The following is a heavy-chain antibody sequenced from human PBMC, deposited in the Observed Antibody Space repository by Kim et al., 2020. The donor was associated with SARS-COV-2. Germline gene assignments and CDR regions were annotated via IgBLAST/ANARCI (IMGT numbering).Heavy chain of an antibody. CDR3: TSALVMAPLPSGYCDGGSCYFGDY. V-gene: IGHV3-48*03. Sequence: GGSLRLSCAASGFTFSSYEMNWVRQAPGEGLEWISYISSSGSSIYYADSVKGRFTISRDNAKNSLYLQMNSLRAEDTAIYYFTSALVMAPLPSGYCDGGSCYFGDYWGQGTLVTVSS. J-gene: IGHJ4*02. CDR1: GFTFSSYE. CDR2: ISSSGSSI. D-gene: IGHD2-15*01.